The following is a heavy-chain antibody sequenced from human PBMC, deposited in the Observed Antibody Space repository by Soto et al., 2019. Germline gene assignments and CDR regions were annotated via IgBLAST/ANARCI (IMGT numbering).Heavy chain of an antibody. CDR2: IYYSGST. CDR1: GGSISSSSYY. J-gene: IGHJ5*02. D-gene: IGHD3-10*01. Sequence: SETLSLTCTVSGGSISSSSYYWGWIRQPPGKGLEWIGSIYYSGSTYYNPSLKSRVTISVDTSKNQFSLKLSSVTAADTAVYYCASRYYYGSGSYYGFDPWAQGTLVTVSS. V-gene: IGHV4-39*01. CDR3: ASRYYYGSGSYYGFDP.